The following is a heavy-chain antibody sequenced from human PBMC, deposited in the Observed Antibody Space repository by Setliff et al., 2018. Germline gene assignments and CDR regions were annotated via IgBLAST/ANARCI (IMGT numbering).Heavy chain of an antibody. Sequence: ASVKVSCKATGYTLSRHYMHWVRQAPGQGLEWMGIINPGGGSASIVQKFQGRVTMTSDTSTSTVYLDLSGLTSEDTAVYYCARAGVAATARKGLLEYWGQGTLVTGSS. CDR3: ARAGVAATARKGLLEY. CDR1: GYTLSRHY. V-gene: IGHV1-46*01. D-gene: IGHD6-13*01. J-gene: IGHJ1*01. CDR2: INPGGGSA.